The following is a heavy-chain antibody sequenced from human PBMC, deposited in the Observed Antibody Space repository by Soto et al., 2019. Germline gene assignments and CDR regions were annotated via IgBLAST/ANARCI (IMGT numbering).Heavy chain of an antibody. D-gene: IGHD7-27*01. Sequence: QVQLQESGPGLVKPSQTLSLTCTVSGGSISTVNYWWSWIRQSPDMGLEGIGHIYNGGSTYNNPSRESRVTRSVDTSKNQLSLTLSSVSAADTAVYYCARGPSGDKVDSWGQGTLVTVSS. V-gene: IGHV4-30-4*01. CDR1: GGSISTVNYW. CDR3: ARGPSGDKVDS. J-gene: IGHJ4*02. CDR2: IYNGGST.